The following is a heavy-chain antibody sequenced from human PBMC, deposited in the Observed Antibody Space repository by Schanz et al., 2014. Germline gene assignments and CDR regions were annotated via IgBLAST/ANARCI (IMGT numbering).Heavy chain of an antibody. J-gene: IGHJ5*02. CDR2: ISGSAGFT. CDR3: ARGRARQLVHWFDP. D-gene: IGHD6-13*01. V-gene: IGHV3-23*04. Sequence: EVLLVDSGGGLVQPGGSLRLSCAASGFTFSTYAMNWVRQAPGKGLEWVSSISGSAGFTYYADSVQGRFTISRDNSKNTLYLQMNSLRAEDTAVYYCARGRARQLVHWFDPWGQGTLVTVSS. CDR1: GFTFSTYA.